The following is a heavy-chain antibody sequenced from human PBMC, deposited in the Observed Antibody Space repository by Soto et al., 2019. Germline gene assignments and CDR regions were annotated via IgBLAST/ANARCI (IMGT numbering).Heavy chain of an antibody. D-gene: IGHD1-26*01. CDR1: GGSFSGYY. J-gene: IGHJ3*02. Sequence: QVQLQQWGAGLLKPSETLSLTCAVYGGSFSGYYWSWIRQPPGMGLEWIGEINHSGSTNYNPSLKSRVTISVDTSKNQFSLKLSSVTAADTAVYYCARTGSGSLDAFDIWGQGTMVTVSS. V-gene: IGHV4-34*01. CDR2: INHSGST. CDR3: ARTGSGSLDAFDI.